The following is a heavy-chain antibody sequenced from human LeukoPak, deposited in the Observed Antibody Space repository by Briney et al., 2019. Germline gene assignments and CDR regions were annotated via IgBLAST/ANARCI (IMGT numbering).Heavy chain of an antibody. CDR2: INHSGST. V-gene: IGHV4-34*01. J-gene: IGHJ6*02. D-gene: IGHD3-10*01. CDR1: GGSFCGYY. Sequence: PSETLSLTCAVYGGSFCGYYWSWIRQPPGKGLEWIGEINHSGSTNYNPSLKSRVTISVDTSKNQFSLKLSSVTAADTAVYYCARGCVTMVRGGPGMDVWGQGTTVTVSS. CDR3: ARGCVTMVRGGPGMDV.